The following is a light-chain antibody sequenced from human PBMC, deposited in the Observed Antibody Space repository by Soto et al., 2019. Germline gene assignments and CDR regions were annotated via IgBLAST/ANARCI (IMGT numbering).Light chain of an antibody. V-gene: IGKV1-27*01. CDR1: QGISNY. CDR3: QKYNSARAWT. Sequence: DIQMTQSPSSLSASVGDRVTITFRASQGISNYLAWYQQKPGKVPKLLIYAASTLQSGVPSRFSGSGSGTDFTLTISSLQPEDVATYYCQKYNSARAWTFGQGTKVDIK. J-gene: IGKJ1*01. CDR2: AAS.